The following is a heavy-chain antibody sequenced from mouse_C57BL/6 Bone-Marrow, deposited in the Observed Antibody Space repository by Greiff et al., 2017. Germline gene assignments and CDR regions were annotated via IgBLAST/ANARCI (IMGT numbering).Heavy chain of an antibody. J-gene: IGHJ1*03. CDR3: ARAWGGYFDV. CDR2: ISDGGSYT. CDR1: GFTFSSYA. V-gene: IGHV5-4*03. D-gene: IGHD4-1*01. Sequence: EVKLVESGGGLVKPGGSLKLSCAASGFTFSSYAMSWVRQTPEKRLEWVATISDGGSYTYYPDNVKGRFTISRDNAKNDLYRQMSHLKSEDTAMYYCARAWGGYFDVWGTGTTVTVSS.